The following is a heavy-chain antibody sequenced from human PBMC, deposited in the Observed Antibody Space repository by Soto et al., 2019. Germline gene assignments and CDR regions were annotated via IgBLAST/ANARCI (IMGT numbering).Heavy chain of an antibody. CDR3: AKAYLHLIAPLWRRFDP. CDR2: ISGSGDNT. V-gene: IGHV3-23*01. CDR1: GFTFSSFA. J-gene: IGHJ5*02. Sequence: EVQLLESGGGLVQPGGSLRLSCAASGFTFSSFAMSWVRQAPGKGLEWVSAISGSGDNTYYADSVKGRFTISRDNSKSTLYLQLNTLRAVDTAVYYCAKAYLHLIAPLWRRFDPWGQGTLVTVSS. D-gene: IGHD3-10*01.